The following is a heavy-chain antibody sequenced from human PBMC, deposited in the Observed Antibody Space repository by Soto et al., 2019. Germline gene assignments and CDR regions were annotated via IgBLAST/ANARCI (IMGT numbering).Heavy chain of an antibody. CDR1: GFTFSSYS. Sequence: GGSLRLSCAASGFTFSSYSMNWVRQAPGKGLEWVSYISSSSSTIYYADSVKGRFTISRDNAKNSLYLQMNSLRDEDTAVYYCARDRTHKQQLDIYYFDYWGQGTLVTVSS. D-gene: IGHD6-13*01. J-gene: IGHJ4*02. CDR2: ISSSSSTI. CDR3: ARDRTHKQQLDIYYFDY. V-gene: IGHV3-48*02.